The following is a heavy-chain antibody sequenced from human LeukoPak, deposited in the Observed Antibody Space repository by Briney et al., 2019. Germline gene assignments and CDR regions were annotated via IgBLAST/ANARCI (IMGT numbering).Heavy chain of an antibody. CDR2: FSLGETT. D-gene: IGHD1-14*01. CDR1: GASITTYS. Sequence: PSETLSLTCSVSGASITTYSWNWLRQSPGKGLEWIGYFSLGETTSYTPSLKSRVTISVDTSKSQFSLKLNSVTAADTAVYYCARLSHRPHKPFDYWGQGTLVTVSS. CDR3: ARLSHRPHKPFDY. V-gene: IGHV4-59*12. J-gene: IGHJ4*02.